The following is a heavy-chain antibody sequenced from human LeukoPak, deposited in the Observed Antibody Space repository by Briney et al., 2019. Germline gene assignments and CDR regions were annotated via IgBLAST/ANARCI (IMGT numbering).Heavy chain of an antibody. CDR1: GDSISSSSYY. J-gene: IGHJ4*02. CDR3: AKHYMGSSYNHGLDC. D-gene: IGHD3-10*01. CDR2: IYYSGST. V-gene: IGHV4-39*01. Sequence: SETLSLTCTVSGDSISSSSYYWGFIRQPPGQGLEWIGSIYYSGSTYYNASFKTRVTISLDTSKNQFSLKLSSVTAADTALYYCAKHYMGSSYNHGLDCWGQGTLVTVSS.